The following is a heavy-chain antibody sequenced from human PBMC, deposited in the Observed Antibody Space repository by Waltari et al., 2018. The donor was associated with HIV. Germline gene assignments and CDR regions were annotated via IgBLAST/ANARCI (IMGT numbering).Heavy chain of an antibody. V-gene: IGHV4-4*02. J-gene: IGHJ6*02. D-gene: IGHD3-22*01. CDR3: AGSRSSGSSVYYGMDV. CDR2: IYHSGST. Sequence: QVQLQESGPGLVKPSGTLSLTCAVSGGSITSSNWWSWVRQPPGKGLEWIGRIYHSGSTNYHPPRKSRVTIALDKSKNQFSLKLSSVTAADTALYYCAGSRSSGSSVYYGMDVWGQGTTVTVSS. CDR1: GGSITSSNW.